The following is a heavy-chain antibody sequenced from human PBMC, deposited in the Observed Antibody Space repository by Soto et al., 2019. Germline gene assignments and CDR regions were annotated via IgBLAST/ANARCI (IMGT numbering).Heavy chain of an antibody. Sequence: SETLSLTCTVSGGSISSYYWSWIRQPPGKGLEWIGYIYYSGSTNYNPSLKSRVTISVDTSKNQFSLKLSSVTAADTAVYYCARDEDNWNYVDAFDIWGQGXMVTVPS. V-gene: IGHV4-59*01. J-gene: IGHJ3*02. CDR1: GGSISSYY. D-gene: IGHD1-7*01. CDR2: IYYSGST. CDR3: ARDEDNWNYVDAFDI.